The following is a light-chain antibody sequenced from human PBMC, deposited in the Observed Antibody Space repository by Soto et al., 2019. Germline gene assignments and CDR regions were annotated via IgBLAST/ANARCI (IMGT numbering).Light chain of an antibody. CDR1: QSLNNNY. CDR3: QHYVGLPLT. J-gene: IGKJ4*01. V-gene: IGKV3-20*01. CDR2: GAS. Sequence: EIVLTQSQDTLSLSPGERATLSCGASQSLNNNYLAWYQQKPGQAPRLLIYGASRRATGIPDRFSGSGSGTDITLTISRLEPEDFAVYYCQHYVGLPLTFGGGTKVEI.